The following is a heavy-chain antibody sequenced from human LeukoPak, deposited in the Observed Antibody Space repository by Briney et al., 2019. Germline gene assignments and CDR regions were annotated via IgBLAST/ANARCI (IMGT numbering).Heavy chain of an antibody. CDR3: ARGALGYCSSTSCYHWFDP. J-gene: IGHJ5*02. D-gene: IGHD2-2*01. CDR1: GGTFSSYA. V-gene: IGHV1-69*05. CDR2: IIPIFGTA. Sequence: SVKVSCKASGGTFSSYAISWVRQAPGQGLEWMGGIIPIFGTANYAQKFQGGVTITTDESTSTAYMELSSLRSEDTAVYYCARGALGYCSSTSCYHWFDPWGQGPLVTVSS.